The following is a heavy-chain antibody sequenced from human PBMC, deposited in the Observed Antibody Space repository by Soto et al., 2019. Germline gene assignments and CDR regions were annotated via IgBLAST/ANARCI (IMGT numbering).Heavy chain of an antibody. D-gene: IGHD2-15*01. V-gene: IGHV4-30-2*01. J-gene: IGHJ4*02. CDR1: GGSIISGGYS. Sequence: SETLSLTCAVSGGSIISGGYSWSWIRQPPGKGLEWIGYIYSGTTHYNPSLESRVTIAMDRSKNQVSLSLKSVTAADTAVYYCAREDSGAFFDFWGQGTMVTVSS. CDR2: IYSGTT. CDR3: AREDSGAFFDF.